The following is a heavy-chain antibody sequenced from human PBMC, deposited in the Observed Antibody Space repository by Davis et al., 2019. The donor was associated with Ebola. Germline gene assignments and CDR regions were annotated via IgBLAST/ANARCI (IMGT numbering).Heavy chain of an antibody. V-gene: IGHV3-48*02. D-gene: IGHD3-3*01. CDR1: GFTFSSYW. CDR3: AREYYDFWSGYLSGVFDY. J-gene: IGHJ4*02. Sequence: GESLKISCAASGFTFSSYWMSWVRQAPGKGLEWVSYISSSSSTIYYADSVKGRFTISRDNAKNSLYLQMNSLRDEDTAVYYCAREYYDFWSGYLSGVFDYWGQGTLVTVSS. CDR2: ISSSSSTI.